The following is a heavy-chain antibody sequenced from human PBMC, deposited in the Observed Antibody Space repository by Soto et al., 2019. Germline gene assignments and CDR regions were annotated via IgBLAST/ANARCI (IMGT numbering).Heavy chain of an antibody. CDR1: GFTFSSYS. Sequence: EVQLVESGGGLVQPGGSLRLSCAASGFTFSSYSMNWVRQAPGKGLEWVSYISSSSSTIYYADSVKGRFTISRDNAKTSLYLQMNSLRDEDTAVYYCARVGCSGGSCYSLWFDPWGQGTLVTVSS. D-gene: IGHD2-15*01. V-gene: IGHV3-48*02. CDR2: ISSSSSTI. CDR3: ARVGCSGGSCYSLWFDP. J-gene: IGHJ5*02.